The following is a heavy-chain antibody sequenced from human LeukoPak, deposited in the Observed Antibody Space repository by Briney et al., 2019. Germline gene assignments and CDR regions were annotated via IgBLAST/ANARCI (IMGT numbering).Heavy chain of an antibody. CDR2: IYYSGST. Sequence: PSETLSLTCTVSGGSISSYYWSWIRQPPGKGLEWIGYIYYSGSTNYNPSLKSRVTISVDTSKNQFSLKLSSVTAADTAVYYCARGPADCSSTSCAGWYFDLWGRGTLVTVSS. CDR3: ARGPADCSSTSCAGWYFDL. J-gene: IGHJ2*01. V-gene: IGHV4-59*01. D-gene: IGHD2-2*01. CDR1: GGSISSYY.